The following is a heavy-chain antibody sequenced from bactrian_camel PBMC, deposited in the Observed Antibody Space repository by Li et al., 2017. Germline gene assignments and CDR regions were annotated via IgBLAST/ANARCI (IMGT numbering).Heavy chain of an antibody. CDR1: GYTRSRYY. CDR2: IYSVGSNT. D-gene: IGHD4*01. Sequence: HVQLVESGGGLVQPGGSLRLSCVASGYTRSRYYMSWVRQAPGKGLEWVSSIYSVGSNTYYADSVKGRFTISRDNAKNTLYLQLNSLQTEDTAIYYCATCFLKQGISYYSESDVLKRGQGTQVTVS. V-gene: IGHV3-2*01. J-gene: IGHJ4*01.